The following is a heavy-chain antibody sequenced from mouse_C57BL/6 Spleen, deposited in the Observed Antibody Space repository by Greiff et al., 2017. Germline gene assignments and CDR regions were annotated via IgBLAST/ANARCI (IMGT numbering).Heavy chain of an antibody. J-gene: IGHJ4*01. Sequence: QVQLQQSGAELARPGASVKMSCKASGYTFTRYTMHWVKQRPGQGLEWIGYINPSSGYTKYNQKFKDKATLTADKSSSTAYMQLSSLTSEDSAVYYCARAGGDYAMDYWGQGTSVTVSS. D-gene: IGHD4-1*01. CDR3: ARAGGDYAMDY. CDR1: GYTFTRYT. V-gene: IGHV1-4*01. CDR2: INPSSGYT.